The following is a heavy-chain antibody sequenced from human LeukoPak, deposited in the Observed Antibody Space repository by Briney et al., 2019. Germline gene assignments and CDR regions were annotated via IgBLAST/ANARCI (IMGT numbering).Heavy chain of an antibody. V-gene: IGHV4-30-4*01. J-gene: IGHJ4*02. CDR3: ARARDLYYYGSGTISN. CDR2: IYYSGST. CDR1: GGSISSGDYY. Sequence: SQTLSLTCTVSGGSISSGDYYWSWIRQPPGKGLEWIGCIYYSGSTYYNPSLKSRVTISVDTSKNQFSLKLSSVAAADTAVYYCARARDLYYYGSGTISNWGQGTLVTVSS. D-gene: IGHD3-10*01.